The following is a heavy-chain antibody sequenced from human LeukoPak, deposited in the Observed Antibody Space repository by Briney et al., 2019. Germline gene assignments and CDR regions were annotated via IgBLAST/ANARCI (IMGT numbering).Heavy chain of an antibody. J-gene: IGHJ4*02. D-gene: IGHD3-10*01. CDR1: GGTFSSYA. CDR2: IIPIFGTA. Sequence: SVKVSCKASGGTFSSYAISWVRQAPGQGLEWMGGIIPIFGTANYAQKFQGRVTTTADESTSTAYMELSSLRSEDTAVYYCASPGGHYYGSGSYYKFDYWGQGTLVTVSS. V-gene: IGHV1-69*13. CDR3: ASPGGHYYGSGSYYKFDY.